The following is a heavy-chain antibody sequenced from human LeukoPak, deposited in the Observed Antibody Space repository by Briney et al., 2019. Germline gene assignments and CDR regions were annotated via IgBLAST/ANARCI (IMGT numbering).Heavy chain of an antibody. CDR3: ARVEYDFWSGYYYDP. J-gene: IGHJ5*02. D-gene: IGHD3-3*01. CDR1: GFTFSSYW. Sequence: PGGSLRLSCAASGFTFSSYWMSWVRQAPGKGLEWVANIKQDGSEKYYVDSVKGRFTISRDNAKNSLCLQMNSLRAEDTAVYYCARVEYDFWSGYYYDPWGQGTLVTVSS. CDR2: IKQDGSEK. V-gene: IGHV3-7*01.